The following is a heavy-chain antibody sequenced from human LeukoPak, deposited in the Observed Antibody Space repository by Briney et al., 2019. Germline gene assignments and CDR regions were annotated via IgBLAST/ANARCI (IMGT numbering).Heavy chain of an antibody. V-gene: IGHV3-48*01. Sequence: GGSLRLSCAASGFTFSSYSMNWVRQAPGKGLEWVSYISSSSSTIYYADSVKGRFTISRDNAKNSLYLQMNSLRAEDTAVYYCAKDRNDYGVVWGQGTLVTVSS. CDR2: ISSSSSTI. CDR1: GFTFSSYS. D-gene: IGHD4-17*01. J-gene: IGHJ4*02. CDR3: AKDRNDYGVV.